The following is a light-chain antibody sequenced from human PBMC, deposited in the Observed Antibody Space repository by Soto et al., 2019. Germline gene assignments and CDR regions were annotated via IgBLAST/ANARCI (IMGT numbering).Light chain of an antibody. CDR2: LGY. V-gene: IGKV2-28*01. J-gene: IGKJ4*01. CDR1: KSLLRSNEYTY. CDR3: MQALETPLT. Sequence: VMTQSPVSLTVTPGVPASISCGSRKSLLRSNEYTYLDWYLQKLGQSPLLLIDLGYHRAFVVPDRFSGSGSVSDFTLRISRVEAEDAGVYYCMQALETPLTFGGGTKVDIK.